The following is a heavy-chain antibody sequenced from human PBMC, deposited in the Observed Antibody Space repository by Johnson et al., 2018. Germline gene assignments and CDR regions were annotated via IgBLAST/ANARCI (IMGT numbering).Heavy chain of an antibody. J-gene: IGHJ6*03. CDR2: ISSSSSSI. V-gene: IGHV3-21*01. CDR3: ARMASMDYYYYYYMDV. D-gene: IGHD5-12*01. CDR1: GFTFSSYS. Sequence: VQLVESGGGLVKPGGSLRLSCAASGFTFSSYSMNWVRQAPGKGLEWVSSISSSSSSIYYADAVKGRFTISSDNAKNSLYLQMNSLRAEETAVYYCARMASMDYYYYYYMDVWGKGTTVTVSS.